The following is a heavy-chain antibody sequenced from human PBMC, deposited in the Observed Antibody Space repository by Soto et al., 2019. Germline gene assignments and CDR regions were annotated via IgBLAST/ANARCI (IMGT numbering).Heavy chain of an antibody. Sequence: QVQLVQSGAEVKKPGSSVKVSCKASGGTFSDYAIRWVRQAPGHGLEWMGGLIPVLGSTHYAQSFQGRLTITANPSSTAAYMELRSLRSDDTAVYYWAIAIGSSSFYFDFWCPGTQVTVSS. CDR2: LIPVLGST. CDR1: GGTFSDYA. V-gene: IGHV1-69*01. J-gene: IGHJ4*02. D-gene: IGHD6-6*01. CDR3: AIAIGSSSFYFDF.